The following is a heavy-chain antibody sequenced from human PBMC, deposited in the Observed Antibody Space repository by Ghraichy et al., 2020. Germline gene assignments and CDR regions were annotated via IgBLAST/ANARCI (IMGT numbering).Heavy chain of an antibody. Sequence: GGSLRLSCAASGFTFSSYDMHWVRQATGKGLEWVSAIGTAGDTYYPGSVKGRFTISRENAKNSLYLQMNSLRAGDTAVYYCARKYCTNGVCYDAFDIWGQGTMVTVSS. CDR3: ARKYCTNGVCYDAFDI. CDR2: IGTAGDT. CDR1: GFTFSSYD. D-gene: IGHD2-8*01. J-gene: IGHJ3*02. V-gene: IGHV3-13*01.